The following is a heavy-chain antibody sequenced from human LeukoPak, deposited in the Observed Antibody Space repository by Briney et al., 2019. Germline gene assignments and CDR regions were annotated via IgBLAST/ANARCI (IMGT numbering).Heavy chain of an antibody. CDR3: AKILADSSSGY. J-gene: IGHJ4*02. CDR1: GFTFSTYA. CDR2: ILANGRTT. V-gene: IGHV3-23*01. D-gene: IGHD6-6*01. Sequence: PGGSLRLSCAPSGFTFSTYAMTWVRQAPGKGLEFFSSILANGRTTYYAASVNALFTFSRDNSRNTLFLQMNSLRVEETAVYYCAKILADSSSGYWGQGTLVTVSS.